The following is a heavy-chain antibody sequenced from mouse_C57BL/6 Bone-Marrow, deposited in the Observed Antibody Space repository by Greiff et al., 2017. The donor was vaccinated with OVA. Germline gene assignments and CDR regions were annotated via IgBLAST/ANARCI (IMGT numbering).Heavy chain of an antibody. CDR1: GYAFTNYL. CDR3: ARIRTAPYFDY. V-gene: IGHV1-54*01. Sequence: VQLQESGAELVRPGTSVKVSCKASGYAFTNYLIEWVKQRPGQGLEWIGVINPGSGGTNYNEKFKGKATLTADKSSSTAYMQLSSLTSEDSAVYFCARIRTAPYFDYWGQGTTLTVSS. CDR2: INPGSGGT. D-gene: IGHD3-2*01. J-gene: IGHJ2*01.